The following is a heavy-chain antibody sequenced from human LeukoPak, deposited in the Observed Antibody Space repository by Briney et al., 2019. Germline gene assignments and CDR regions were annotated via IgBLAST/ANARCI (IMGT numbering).Heavy chain of an antibody. CDR3: AKGYCLNGICYNDY. CDR1: GFTFSNYA. J-gene: IGHJ4*02. Sequence: GGSLRLSCAASGFTFSNYAMSWVRQAPGKGLEWVSAISGSGGGTYYANSLKGRFTISRDNSKNPLYLQMNSLRAEDTAVYYCAKGYCLNGICYNDYWGQGTLVTVSS. D-gene: IGHD2-8*01. CDR2: ISGSGGGT. V-gene: IGHV3-23*01.